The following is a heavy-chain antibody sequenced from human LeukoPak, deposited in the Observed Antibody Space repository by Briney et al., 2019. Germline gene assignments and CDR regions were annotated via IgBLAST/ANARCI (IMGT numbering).Heavy chain of an antibody. CDR1: GYTFTGYY. V-gene: IGHV1-2*02. Sequence: ASVKVSCKASGYTFTGYYMHWVRQAPGQGLEWMGWINPNSGGTNYAQKFQGRVTMTRDTSISTAYMELSRLRSDDTAVYYCARDRSADIVVVPAAKGSYYYYYMDVRGKGTTVTVSS. D-gene: IGHD2-2*01. CDR3: ARDRSADIVVVPAAKGSYYYYYMDV. J-gene: IGHJ6*03. CDR2: INPNSGGT.